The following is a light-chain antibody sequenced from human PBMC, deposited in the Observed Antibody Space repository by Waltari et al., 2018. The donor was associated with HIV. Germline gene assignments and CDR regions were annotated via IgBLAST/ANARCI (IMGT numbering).Light chain of an antibody. CDR2: DVT. V-gene: IGLV2-14*03. CDR1: TNDIGTYNF. J-gene: IGLJ2*01. Sequence: QSALTQPASVSGSPGQWITVSCTGTTNDIGTYNFVSWYQQHPGKAPKLVIYDVTRRPSGVSDRFSGSKSGNTASLTISGLRAEDEAHYYCSSYTASSALEIFGGGTKVTVL. CDR3: SSYTASSALEI.